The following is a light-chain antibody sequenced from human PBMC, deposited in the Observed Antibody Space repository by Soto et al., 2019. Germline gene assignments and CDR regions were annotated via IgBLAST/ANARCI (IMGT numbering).Light chain of an antibody. CDR1: SGDVGAFDY. CDR2: DAN. Sequence: QSVLTQPRSVSGSPGQSVTFSCTGTSGDVGAFDYVSWVQQHPGKVPKLMIYDANKRPSGVPDHFSGSNPGNTASLTISGLQAEDEADYYCCSYAGTFRSYVFGTGTKVTVL. V-gene: IGLV2-11*01. CDR3: CSYAGTFRSYV. J-gene: IGLJ1*01.